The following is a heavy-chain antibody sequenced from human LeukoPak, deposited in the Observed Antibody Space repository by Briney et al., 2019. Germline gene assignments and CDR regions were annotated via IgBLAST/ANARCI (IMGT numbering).Heavy chain of an antibody. CDR2: ISYDGSNK. CDR3: AKVIRFLEWFETMDAFDI. CDR1: GFTFSSYG. J-gene: IGHJ3*02. V-gene: IGHV3-30*18. Sequence: QPGRSLRLSCAASGFTFSSYGMHWVRQAPGKGLEWVAVISYDGSNKYYADSVKGRFTISRDNSKNTLYLQMNSLRAEDTAVYYCAKVIRFLEWFETMDAFDIWGQGTMVTVSS. D-gene: IGHD3-3*01.